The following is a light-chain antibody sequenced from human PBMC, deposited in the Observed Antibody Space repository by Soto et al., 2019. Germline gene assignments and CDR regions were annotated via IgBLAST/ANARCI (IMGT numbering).Light chain of an antibody. CDR3: SSYTSSITPSYF. Sequence: QSALTQPASVSGSPGQSITISCTGTSSDVGGYNYVSWYQQHPGKAPKLMIYEVSNRPSGVSNRFSGSKSGNTASLTIYGLQAEDEADYYCSSYTSSITPSYFSGTGTKLTVL. J-gene: IGLJ1*01. V-gene: IGLV2-14*01. CDR1: SSDVGGYNY. CDR2: EVS.